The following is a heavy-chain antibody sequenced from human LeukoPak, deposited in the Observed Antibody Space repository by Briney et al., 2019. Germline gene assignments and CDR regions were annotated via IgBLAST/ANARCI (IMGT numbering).Heavy chain of an antibody. CDR1: GDSIRGGNYY. J-gene: IGHJ4*02. CDR2: IYYSGGT. D-gene: IGHD4-11*01. V-gene: IGHV4-31*03. CDR3: ARPYNNYYFDY. Sequence: PSETLSLTCIVSGDSIRGGNYYWTWIRQHPGKGLEWIGCIYYSGGTNYNPSLRSRVLMSLDTSKNQFSLRLSSVTVADTAVYYCARPYNNYYFDYWGQGMLVTVSS.